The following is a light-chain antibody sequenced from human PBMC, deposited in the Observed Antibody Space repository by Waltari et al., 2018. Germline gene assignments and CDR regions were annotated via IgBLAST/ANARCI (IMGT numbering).Light chain of an antibody. CDR1: QSVLYNSNDKNY. CDR2: WAS. V-gene: IGKV4-1*01. CDR3: QQYYRSRT. Sequence: DIVMTQSPDSLAVSLGERATINCKSSQSVLYNSNDKNYLAWYQQKPGQPTKLLIYWASTRESGVPDRFSGSGSGTDFTLTISSLQAEDVAVYYCQQYYRSRTFGQGTKVEIK. J-gene: IGKJ1*01.